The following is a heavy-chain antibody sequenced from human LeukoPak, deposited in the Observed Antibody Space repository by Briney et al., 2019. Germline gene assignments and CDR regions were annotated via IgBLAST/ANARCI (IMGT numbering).Heavy chain of an antibody. CDR1: GYTFTSYY. J-gene: IGHJ4*02. Sequence: SVKLSCTASGYTFTSYYMHWVRQAPGQGLEWMGIINPSGGSTSYAQKFQGRVTMTRDTSTSTVYMELSSLRSEDTAVYYCARAGGYYDSSGYYDYWGQGTLVTVSS. CDR2: INPSGGST. CDR3: ARAGGYYDSSGYYDY. D-gene: IGHD3-22*01. V-gene: IGHV1-46*01.